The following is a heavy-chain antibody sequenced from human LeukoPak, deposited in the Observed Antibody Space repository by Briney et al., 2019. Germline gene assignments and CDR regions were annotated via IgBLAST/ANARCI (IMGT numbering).Heavy chain of an antibody. CDR3: ARDRGQRGFGVVIIGHYFDY. J-gene: IGHJ4*02. Sequence: GASVKVSCKPSGYTFTSYGISWVRQAPGQGLEWMGWISAYNGNTNYAQKLQGRVTMTTDTSTSTAYMELRSLRSDDTAVYYCARDRGQRGFGVVIIGHYFDYWGQGTLVTVSS. CDR1: GYTFTSYG. V-gene: IGHV1-18*01. CDR2: ISAYNGNT. D-gene: IGHD3-3*01.